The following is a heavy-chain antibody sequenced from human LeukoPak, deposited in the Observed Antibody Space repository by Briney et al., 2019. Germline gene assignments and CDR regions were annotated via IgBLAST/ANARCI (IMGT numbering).Heavy chain of an antibody. V-gene: IGHV3-21*01. CDR3: AAADDTGYYYYYGMDV. D-gene: IGHD2-8*02. CDR1: GFTFSSYS. Sequence: GGSLRLSCAASGFTFSSYSMNWVRQAPGKGLEWVSSISSSSSYIYYADSVKGRFTISRDNAKNSLYLQMNSLRAEDTAVYYCAAADDTGYYYYYGMDVWGQGTTVTVSS. J-gene: IGHJ6*02. CDR2: ISSSSSYI.